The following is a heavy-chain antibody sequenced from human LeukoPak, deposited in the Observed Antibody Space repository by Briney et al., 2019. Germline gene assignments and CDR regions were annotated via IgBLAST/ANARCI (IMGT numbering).Heavy chain of an antibody. CDR1: GRSFSVYY. D-gene: IGHD6-13*01. CDR3: ARSLGSFRSSWGTLDAFDS. CDR2: NNHSVST. V-gene: IGHV4-34*01. Sequence: PAETLSLIYALYGRSFSVYYWRWTRQPTGRGRGWIGENNHSVSTNNKPPLKSRVNISVHTSKNQFSLKLSSETAADTAVYYCARSLGSFRSSWGTLDAFDSCGEGTMVTVSS. J-gene: IGHJ3*02.